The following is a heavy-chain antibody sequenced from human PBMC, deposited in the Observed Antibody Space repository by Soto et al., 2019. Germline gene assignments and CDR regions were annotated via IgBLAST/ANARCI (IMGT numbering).Heavy chain of an antibody. D-gene: IGHD4-4*01. Sequence: QVQLVQSGAEVKKPGSSVKVSCKASGGTFSSYAISWVRQAPGQGLEWMGGIIPIFGTANYAQKFQGRVTITADESTSTAYMELSSLRSEDTAVYSCAKTLEDYSNYYYGMDVWGQGTTVTVSS. J-gene: IGHJ6*02. V-gene: IGHV1-69*01. CDR3: AKTLEDYSNYYYGMDV. CDR1: GGTFSSYA. CDR2: IIPIFGTA.